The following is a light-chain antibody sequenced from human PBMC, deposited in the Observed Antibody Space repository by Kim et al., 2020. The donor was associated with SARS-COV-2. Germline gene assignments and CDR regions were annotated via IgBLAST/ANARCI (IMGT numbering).Light chain of an antibody. V-gene: IGKV1-17*01. J-gene: IGKJ1*01. Sequence: ASVGDRVTISCRASQGIRTDLAWYQQKAGKAPKRLIYAASILQSGVPSRFSGSGLGTEFTLTIDSLQSEDFATYYCLQHDSYPWTFGQGTKVDIK. CDR2: AAS. CDR3: LQHDSYPWT. CDR1: QGIRTD.